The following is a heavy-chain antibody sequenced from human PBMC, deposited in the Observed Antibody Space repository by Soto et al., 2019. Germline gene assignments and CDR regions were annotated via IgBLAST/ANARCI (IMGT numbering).Heavy chain of an antibody. Sequence: QVQLVQSGAEVKKPGASVKVSCKASGYTFTSYGISWVRQAPGQGLEWMGWISAYNGNTNYAQKLQGRVTMTTDTSTSTAYMELRSLRSDDTAVYYGERDYWGDIVVVVAATRDAFDIWGQGTMVTVSS. D-gene: IGHD2-15*01. CDR1: GYTFTSYG. CDR2: ISAYNGNT. V-gene: IGHV1-18*01. J-gene: IGHJ3*02. CDR3: ERDYWGDIVVVVAATRDAFDI.